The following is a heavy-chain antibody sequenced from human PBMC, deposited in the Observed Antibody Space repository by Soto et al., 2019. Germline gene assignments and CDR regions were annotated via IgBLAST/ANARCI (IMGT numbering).Heavy chain of an antibody. V-gene: IGHV4-39*01. J-gene: IGHJ3*02. CDR1: GGSISSSSYY. CDR3: ARPGDGYKPYHAFDI. Sequence: QLQLQESGPGLVKPSETLSLTCTVSGGSISSSSYYWGWIRQPPGKGLEWIGSIYYSGSTYYNPSLKSRVTISVDTSKNQFSLKLSSVTAADTAVYYCARPGDGYKPYHAFDIWGQGTMVTVSS. D-gene: IGHD5-12*01. CDR2: IYYSGST.